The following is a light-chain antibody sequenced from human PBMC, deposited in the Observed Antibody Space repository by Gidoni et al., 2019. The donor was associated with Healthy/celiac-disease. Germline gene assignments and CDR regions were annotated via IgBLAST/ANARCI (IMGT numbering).Light chain of an antibody. CDR1: QRVNSN. Sequence: EIVMTQSPATLSVSPGERATLSCRASQRVNSNLAWYQQKPGQTPRLLIYDASTRATGIPARFSGSGSGTEFTLTISSLQPEDFAVYYCQQYNNWPPQLTFGGGTKVEIK. CDR3: QQYNNWPPQLT. J-gene: IGKJ4*01. V-gene: IGKV3-15*01. CDR2: DAS.